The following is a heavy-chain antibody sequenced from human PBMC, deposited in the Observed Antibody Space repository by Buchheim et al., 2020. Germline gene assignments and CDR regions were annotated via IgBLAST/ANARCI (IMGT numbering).Heavy chain of an antibody. D-gene: IGHD3-9*01. Sequence: EVQLVESGGGLVQPGGSLRLSCAASGFTFSSYWMHWVRQAPGKGLVWVSRINSDGSSTSYADSVKGRFTISRDNAKNTLYLQMNSLRAEDTAVYYCARGGSHYDILTGYWTYYYYYGMDVWGQGTT. CDR2: INSDGSST. J-gene: IGHJ6*02. CDR3: ARGGSHYDILTGYWTYYYYYGMDV. V-gene: IGHV3-74*01. CDR1: GFTFSSYW.